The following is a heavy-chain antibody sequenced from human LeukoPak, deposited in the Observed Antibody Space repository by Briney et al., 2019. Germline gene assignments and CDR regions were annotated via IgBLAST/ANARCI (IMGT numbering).Heavy chain of an antibody. CDR2: IYHSGST. V-gene: IGHV4-38-2*02. CDR3: ASRPVRGVIDY. D-gene: IGHD3-10*01. CDR1: AYSISSGYY. J-gene: IGHJ4*02. Sequence: SETLSLTCTVSAYSISSGYYWGWIRQPPGKGLEWIGSIYHSGSTYYNPSLKSRVTISVDTSKNQFSLKLSSVTAADTAVYYCASRPVRGVIDYWGQGTLVTVSS.